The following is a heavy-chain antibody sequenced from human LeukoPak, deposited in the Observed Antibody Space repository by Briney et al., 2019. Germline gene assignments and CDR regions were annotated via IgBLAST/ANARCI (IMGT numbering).Heavy chain of an antibody. D-gene: IGHD3-3*02. Sequence: PSETLSLTCTVSGGSLSNYYWSWIRQHPGKGLEWIGDIYYSGGANYNPSLKRRVTISVDTSKNQFSLKLTSVTAADTAAYYCAIFNFLVPWFDPWGQGNLVTVSS. CDR2: IYYSGGA. CDR1: GGSLSNYY. J-gene: IGHJ5*02. V-gene: IGHV4-59*01. CDR3: AIFNFLVPWFDP.